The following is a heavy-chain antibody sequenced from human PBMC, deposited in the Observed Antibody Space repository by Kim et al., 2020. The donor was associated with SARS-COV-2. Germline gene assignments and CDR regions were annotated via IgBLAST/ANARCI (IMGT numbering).Heavy chain of an antibody. CDR1: GGSISSGGYY. V-gene: IGHV4-31*03. D-gene: IGHD1-26*01. CDR3: ARETSGSLQMVEL. CDR2: IYYSGST. Sequence: SETLSLTCTVSGGSISSGGYYWSWIRQHPGKGREWIGYIYYSGSTYYNPSLESRVTISLDTSKNQFALKLSSVTAADTAVYYCARETSGSLQMVELWGQGTLVTVSS. J-gene: IGHJ5*02.